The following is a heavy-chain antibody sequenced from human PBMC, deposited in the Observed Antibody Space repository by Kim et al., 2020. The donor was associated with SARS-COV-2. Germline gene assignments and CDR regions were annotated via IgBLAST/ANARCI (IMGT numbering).Heavy chain of an antibody. CDR3: AKDRAWGSVTAFDY. Sequence: AEAVNGWFTNSRDHAKNTLYLQMNSRRAEDTALYYCAKDRAWGSVTAFDYWGQGTLVTVSS. V-gene: IGHV3-23*03. J-gene: IGHJ4*02. D-gene: IGHD4-17*01.